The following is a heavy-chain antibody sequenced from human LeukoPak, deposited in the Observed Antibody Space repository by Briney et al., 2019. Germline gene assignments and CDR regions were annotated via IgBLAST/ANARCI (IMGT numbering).Heavy chain of an antibody. CDR3: ARDGSSWYVHYYYYGMDV. V-gene: IGHV3-21*01. CDR1: GFTFSSYS. CDR2: ISSSSSYI. D-gene: IGHD6-13*01. J-gene: IGHJ6*02. Sequence: GGSLRLSCAASGFTFSSYSMNWVRQAPGKGLEWVSSISSSSSYIYYADSVKGRFTISRDNAKNSLYLQMNSLRAEDTAVSYCARDGSSWYVHYYYYGMDVWGQGTTVTVSS.